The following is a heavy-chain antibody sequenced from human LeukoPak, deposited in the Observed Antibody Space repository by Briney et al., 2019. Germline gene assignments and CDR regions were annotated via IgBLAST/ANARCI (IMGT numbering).Heavy chain of an antibody. CDR3: AKDRDYYGSGSYLVFGY. V-gene: IGHV3-23*01. D-gene: IGHD3-10*01. CDR1: GFTFSSYA. Sequence: TGGSLRLSCAASGFTFSSYAMSWVRQAPGKGLEWVSAISGSGGSTYYADSVKGRFTISRDNSKNTLYLQMNSLRAEDTAVYYCAKDRDYYGSGSYLVFGYWGQGTLVTVSS. J-gene: IGHJ4*02. CDR2: ISGSGGST.